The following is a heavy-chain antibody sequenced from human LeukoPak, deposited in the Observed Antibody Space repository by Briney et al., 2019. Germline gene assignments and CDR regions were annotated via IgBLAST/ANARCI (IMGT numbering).Heavy chain of an antibody. CDR3: AKPYDHDSSGYEDYYYGMDV. V-gene: IGHV3-23*01. D-gene: IGHD3-22*01. CDR1: GFTFSTYA. CDR2: ISRSGGST. J-gene: IGHJ6*02. Sequence: GGSLRLSCAASGFTFSTYAMSWVRQAPGKGLEWVSAISRSGGSTYYADSVKGRFTISRDNSKNMLYLQMNSLRAEDTAVYYCAKPYDHDSSGYEDYYYGMDVWGQGTTVTVSS.